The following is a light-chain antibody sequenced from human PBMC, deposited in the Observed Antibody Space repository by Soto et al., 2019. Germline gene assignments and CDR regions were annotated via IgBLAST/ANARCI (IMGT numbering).Light chain of an antibody. CDR1: QSINKAY. J-gene: IGKJ5*01. CDR3: QQYNNWPPIT. CDR2: ATF. Sequence: EIVLTQSPGTLALSPGDRATLSCRASQSINKAYLVWYQVKPGQAPRRLIYATFTRATGIPARFSGSGYGTEFTLTISSLQSEDFAVYYCQQYNNWPPITFGQGTRLEIK. V-gene: IGKV3-15*01.